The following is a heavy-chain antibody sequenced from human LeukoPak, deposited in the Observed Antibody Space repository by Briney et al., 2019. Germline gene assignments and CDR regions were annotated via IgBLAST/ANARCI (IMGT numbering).Heavy chain of an antibody. D-gene: IGHD5-12*01. J-gene: IGHJ3*02. CDR3: ARVVHSGYDHDAFDI. V-gene: IGHV1-69*06. Sequence: ASVKVSCKASGGTFSSYAISWVRQAPGQGLEWMGGIIPIFGTANYAQKFQGRVTITADKSTSTAYMELSSLRSEDTAVYYCARVVHSGYDHDAFDIWGQGTMVTVSS. CDR1: GGTFSSYA. CDR2: IIPIFGTA.